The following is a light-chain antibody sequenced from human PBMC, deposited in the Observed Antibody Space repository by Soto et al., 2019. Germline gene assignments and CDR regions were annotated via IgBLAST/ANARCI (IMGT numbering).Light chain of an antibody. CDR3: QQYSTSAMFT. CDR1: QSVSSDY. CDR2: GAS. Sequence: EVVLTQSPGTLSLSPGERATLSCRASQSVSSDYLAWYQQRPGQAPRLLIYGASTRAAGIPDRFSGSWSGTDFTLTISRLEPEDFAVFYCQQYSTSAMFTLGPGTTVDIK. J-gene: IGKJ3*01. V-gene: IGKV3-20*01.